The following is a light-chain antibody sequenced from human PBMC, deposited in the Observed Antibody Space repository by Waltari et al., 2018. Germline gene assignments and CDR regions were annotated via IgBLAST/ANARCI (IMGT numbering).Light chain of an antibody. CDR2: DAS. CDR3: QQYNNWTPLT. Sequence: EIVMTQTPATLSVSPGERATLSCRASQSVSSNLAWYQQKPGQAPRLLIYDASTRDTGIPDRFSGSGSGTEFTLTISSLQSEDFAFYYCQQYNNWTPLTFGGGTKVEIK. CDR1: QSVSSN. J-gene: IGKJ4*01. V-gene: IGKV3-15*01.